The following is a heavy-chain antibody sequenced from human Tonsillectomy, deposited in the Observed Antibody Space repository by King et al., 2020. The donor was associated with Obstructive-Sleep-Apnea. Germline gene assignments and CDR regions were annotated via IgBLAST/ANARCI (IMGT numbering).Heavy chain of an antibody. Sequence: VQLVQSGGGLVQPDRSLRLSCVASGFNLDDYAMHWVRQAPGKGLEWVSGLSWNSGSIDYADSVKGRFTISRDNAKNSLYLQMNSLRVEDTALYYCAKDLERGVDTITIDCWGQGTLVTVSS. J-gene: IGHJ4*02. CDR1: GFNLDDYA. CDR3: AKDLERGVDTITIDC. D-gene: IGHD5-24*01. CDR2: LSWNSGSI. V-gene: IGHV3-9*01.